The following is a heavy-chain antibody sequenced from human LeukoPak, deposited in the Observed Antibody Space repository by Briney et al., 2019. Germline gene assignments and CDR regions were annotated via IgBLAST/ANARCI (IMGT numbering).Heavy chain of an antibody. CDR3: ARARYCSSTSCYTEADY. D-gene: IGHD2-2*02. CDR2: MNPNSGNT. V-gene: IGHV1-8*01. Sequence: ASVKVSCKASGYTFTSYDINWVRQATGQGLEWMRWMNPNSGNTGYAQKFQGRVTMTRNTSISTAYMELSSLRSEDTAVYYCARARYCSSTSCYTEADYWGQGTLVTVSS. J-gene: IGHJ4*02. CDR1: GYTFTSYD.